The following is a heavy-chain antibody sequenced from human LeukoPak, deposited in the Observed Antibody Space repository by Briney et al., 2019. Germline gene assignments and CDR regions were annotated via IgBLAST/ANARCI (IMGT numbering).Heavy chain of an antibody. J-gene: IGHJ4*02. CDR1: GFTITSYS. V-gene: IGHV3-30*04. CDR3: ARDRDSSSSEY. CDR2: ISYDGTKK. D-gene: IGHD6-13*01. Sequence: GGSLRLSCAASGFTITSYSMHWIRQAPGKGLEWVALISYDGTKKYYADSAKGRFTISRDNSENTVYLQMNWLGDEDTAVYYCARDRDSSSSEYWGQGTLVTVSS.